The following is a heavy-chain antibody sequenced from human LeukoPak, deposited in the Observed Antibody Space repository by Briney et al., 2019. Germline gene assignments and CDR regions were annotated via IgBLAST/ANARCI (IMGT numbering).Heavy chain of an antibody. CDR1: GFTFSTYW. CDR3: ARYQGGGWDV. CDR2: IKQDGSEK. D-gene: IGHD6-25*01. Sequence: PGGSLRLSCAASGFTFSTYWMSWVRQAPGKGLEWEANIKQDGSEKYYVDSVRGRFTISRDNAKNSLYLQMNSLRAEDTAVYYCARYQGGGWDVWGQGTTVTVSS. J-gene: IGHJ6*02. V-gene: IGHV3-7*01.